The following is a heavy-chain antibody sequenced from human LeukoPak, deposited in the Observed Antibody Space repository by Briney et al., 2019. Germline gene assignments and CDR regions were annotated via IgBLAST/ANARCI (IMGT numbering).Heavy chain of an antibody. CDR2: ISYDGSNK. CDR1: GFTFSSYA. Sequence: GGSLRLSCAASGFTFSSYAMHWVRQAPGKGLEWVAVISYDGSNKYYADSVKGRFTISRDNSKNTLYLQMNSLRAEDTAVYYCAKDHPRRGYYDYVWGSYRSRYYFDYWGQGTLVTVSS. CDR3: AKDHPRRGYYDYVWGSYRSRYYFDY. J-gene: IGHJ4*02. D-gene: IGHD3-16*02. V-gene: IGHV3-30*04.